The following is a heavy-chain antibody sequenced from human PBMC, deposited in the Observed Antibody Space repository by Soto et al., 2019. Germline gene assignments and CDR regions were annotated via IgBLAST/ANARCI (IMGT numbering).Heavy chain of an antibody. Sequence: GGSLRLSCAASGFTFDNYAMHWVRQAPGKGLEWVSGISWNSGSIGYADSVKGRFTISRDNAKNSLYLQMNSLRAEDTALYYCAKDRGSKWELAALDYWGQGTLVTVSS. J-gene: IGHJ4*02. CDR3: AKDRGSKWELAALDY. D-gene: IGHD1-26*01. CDR2: ISWNSGSI. CDR1: GFTFDNYA. V-gene: IGHV3-9*01.